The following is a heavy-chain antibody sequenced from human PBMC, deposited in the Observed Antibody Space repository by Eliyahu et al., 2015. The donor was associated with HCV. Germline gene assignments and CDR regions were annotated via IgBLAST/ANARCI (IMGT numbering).Heavy chain of an antibody. CDR1: GFTFSSYS. D-gene: IGHD6-19*01. J-gene: IGHJ4*02. CDR3: ARVPSSGWYEGFDY. CDR2: ISSSSSTI. V-gene: IGHV3-48*02. Sequence: EVQLVESGGGLVQPGGSLRLSCAASGFTFSSYSMNWVRQAPGKGLEWVSYISSSSSTIYYADSVKGRFTISRDNAKNSLYLQMNSLRDEDTAVYYCARVPSSGWYEGFDYWGQGTLVTVSS.